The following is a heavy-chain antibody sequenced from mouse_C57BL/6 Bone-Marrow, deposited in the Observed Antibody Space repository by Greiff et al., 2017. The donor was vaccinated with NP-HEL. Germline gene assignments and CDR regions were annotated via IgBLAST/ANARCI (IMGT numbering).Heavy chain of an antibody. D-gene: IGHD1-1*01. CDR3: ATLYYGSSYGYFDD. CDR1: GFTFSDYY. CDR2: ISNGGGST. Sequence: EVQVVESGGGLVQPGGSLKLSCAASGFTFSDYYLYWVRQTPEKRLEWVAYISNGGGSTYYPDTVKGRFTISRDNAKNTLYLQMSRLKSEDTAMYYCATLYYGSSYGYFDDWGTGTTVTVSS. J-gene: IGHJ1*03. V-gene: IGHV5-12*01.